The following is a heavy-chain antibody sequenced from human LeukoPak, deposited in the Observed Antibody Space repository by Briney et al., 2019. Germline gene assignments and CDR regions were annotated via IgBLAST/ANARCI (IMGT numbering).Heavy chain of an antibody. J-gene: IGHJ4*02. CDR1: GFTFSSYA. CDR2: ISGSGGST. Sequence: GGSLTLSCAASGFTFSSYAMSWVRQAPGKGLEWVSAISGSGGSTYYADSVKGRFTISRDNSKNTLYLQMNSLRAEDTAVYYCAKGLNDYVWGSYRPLDYWGQGTLVTVSS. D-gene: IGHD3-16*02. CDR3: AKGLNDYVWGSYRPLDY. V-gene: IGHV3-23*01.